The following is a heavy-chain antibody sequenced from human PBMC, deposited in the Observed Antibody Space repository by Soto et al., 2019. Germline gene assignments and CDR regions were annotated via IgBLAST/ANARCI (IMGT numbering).Heavy chain of an antibody. CDR1: GGSFSGYY. V-gene: IGHV4-34*01. D-gene: IGHD2-15*01. Sequence: SETLSLTCAVYGGSFSGYYWSWIRQPPGKLLEWIGEINHSGSTNYNPSLKSRVTISVDTSKNQFSLKLSSVTAADTAVYYCARGADVRYCSGGSCYSGSDVRWFEPWGQGTLVTVSS. J-gene: IGHJ5*02. CDR2: INHSGST. CDR3: ARGADVRYCSGGSCYSGSDVRWFEP.